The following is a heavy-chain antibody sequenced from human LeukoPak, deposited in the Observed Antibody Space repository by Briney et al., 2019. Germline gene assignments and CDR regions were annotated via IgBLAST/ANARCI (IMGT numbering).Heavy chain of an antibody. CDR2: MSYDGSNE. CDR1: GFTFSTYA. J-gene: IGHJ4*02. V-gene: IGHV3-30*04. D-gene: IGHD5-24*01. CDR3: AREIYNDFGFDS. Sequence: GGSLRLSCAAFGFTFSTYAMHWVRQAPGKGLEWVAVMSYDGSNEFYTDSVKGRFTISRDNSKNTLSLQMNSVRDEDRAVYYCAREIYNDFGFDSWGQGTLVTVSS.